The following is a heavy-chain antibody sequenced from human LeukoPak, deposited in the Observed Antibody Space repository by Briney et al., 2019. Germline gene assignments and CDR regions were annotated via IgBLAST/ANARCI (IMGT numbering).Heavy chain of an antibody. CDR1: GFTFSSYA. CDR2: ISGSGGST. Sequence: GGSLRLSCAASGFTFSSYAMSWVRQAPGKALEWVSAISGSGGSTYYADSVKGRFTISRDNSKNTLYLQMNSLRAEDTAVYYCAKDLGSSWDFDYWGQGTLVTVSS. D-gene: IGHD6-13*01. CDR3: AKDLGSSWDFDY. V-gene: IGHV3-23*01. J-gene: IGHJ4*02.